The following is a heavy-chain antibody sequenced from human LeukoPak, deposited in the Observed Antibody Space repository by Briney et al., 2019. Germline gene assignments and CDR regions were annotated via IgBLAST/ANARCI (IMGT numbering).Heavy chain of an antibody. CDR3: AKDTYYDSSGYYGPFDY. D-gene: IGHD3-22*01. CDR2: IYSGGST. J-gene: IGHJ4*02. Sequence: GGSLRLSCAASGFTVSSNYMSWVRQAPGKGLEWVSVIYSGGSTYYADSVKGRFTISRDNSKNTLYLQMNSLRAEDTAVYYCAKDTYYDSSGYYGPFDYWGQGTLVTVSS. V-gene: IGHV3-66*02. CDR1: GFTVSSNY.